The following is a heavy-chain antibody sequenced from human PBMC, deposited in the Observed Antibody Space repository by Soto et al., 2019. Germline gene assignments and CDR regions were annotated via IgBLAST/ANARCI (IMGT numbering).Heavy chain of an antibody. J-gene: IGHJ6*02. V-gene: IGHV3-21*01. D-gene: IGHD1-26*01. CDR2: ISSSSSYI. Sequence: GGSLRLSCAASGFTFSSYSMNWVRQAPGKGLEWVSSISSSSSYIYYADSVKGRFTISRDNAKNSLYLQMNSLRAEDTAVYYCASALRAPFSSRWELLRRGYYYYGMDVWGQGTTVTVSS. CDR3: ASALRAPFSSRWELLRRGYYYYGMDV. CDR1: GFTFSSYS.